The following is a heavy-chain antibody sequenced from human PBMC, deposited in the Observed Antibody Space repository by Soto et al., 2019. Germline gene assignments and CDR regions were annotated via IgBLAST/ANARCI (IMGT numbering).Heavy chain of an antibody. J-gene: IGHJ5*02. Sequence: GASVKVSCKASGYTFTSYGISWVRQAPGQGLERMGWISAYNGNKNYAQKLQGRVTMTTDTSTSTAYMELRSLRSDDTAVYYCARALHYYDSSGYLVWFDPWGQGTLVTVSS. CDR3: ARALHYYDSSGYLVWFDP. D-gene: IGHD3-22*01. V-gene: IGHV1-18*01. CDR2: ISAYNGNK. CDR1: GYTFTSYG.